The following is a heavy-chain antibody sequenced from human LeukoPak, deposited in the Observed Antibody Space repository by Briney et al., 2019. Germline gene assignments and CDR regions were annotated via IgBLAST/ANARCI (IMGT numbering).Heavy chain of an antibody. D-gene: IGHD5/OR15-5a*01. Sequence: SETLSLTCTVSGGSISSYLWSWIRQPAGKGLEWLGRIHTSGTATYSPSLQSRVTMSVDTSKKQISLRLSSVTAADTAVYYCATGQVSASAWGFDYWGQGSLVSVSS. CDR3: ATGQVSASAWGFDY. CDR2: IHTSGTA. J-gene: IGHJ4*02. CDR1: GGSISSYL. V-gene: IGHV4-4*07.